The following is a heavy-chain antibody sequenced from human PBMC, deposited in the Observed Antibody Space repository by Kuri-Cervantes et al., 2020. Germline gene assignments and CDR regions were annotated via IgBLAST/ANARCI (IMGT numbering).Heavy chain of an antibody. CDR2: ITPFNGNT. D-gene: IGHD6-19*01. V-gene: IGHV1-45*02. Sequence: SVKVSCKASGYTFTYRYLHWVRQAPGQALEWMGWITPFNGNTNYAQKFQGRVTFTRDTSASTAYMELSSLRSEDTSEYYCARGRWLAGGVYMDVWGKGTTVTVSS. CDR3: ARGRWLAGGVYMDV. J-gene: IGHJ6*03. CDR1: GYTFTYRY.